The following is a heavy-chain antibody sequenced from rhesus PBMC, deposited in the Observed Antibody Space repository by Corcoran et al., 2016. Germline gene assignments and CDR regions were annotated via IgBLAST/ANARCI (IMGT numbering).Heavy chain of an antibody. CDR2: SYGSGSGD. D-gene: IGHD4-23*01. CDR1: GGSIRTNA. CDR3: MRDLDSNDAYNRFDV. Sequence: QLQLQESGPGVVKPSDTLSLTCPVFGGSIRTNAWRRIRQAPGRGLVWVGFSYGSGSGDNYNPSLKSRVTLSVDTSKSHLSLSLTSVTAADAARYYCMRDLDSNDAYNRFDVWGAGVLVAVSS. V-gene: IGHV4S11*01. J-gene: IGHJ5-1*01.